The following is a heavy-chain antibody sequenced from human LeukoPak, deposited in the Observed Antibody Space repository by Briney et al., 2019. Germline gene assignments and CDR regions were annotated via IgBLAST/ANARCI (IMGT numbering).Heavy chain of an antibody. V-gene: IGHV4-34*01. CDR2: INHSGST. J-gene: IGHJ4*02. CDR3: TRAVAGHPD. D-gene: IGHD6-19*01. CDR1: GGSFRGYY. Sequence: SETQSLTCAVYGGSFRGYYWSWIRQPPGKGLEWIGEINHSGSTNYNPSLKSRVTMSIDTSKNQFSLILTSVTAADAGVYYCTRAVAGHPDWGQGTLVTVSS.